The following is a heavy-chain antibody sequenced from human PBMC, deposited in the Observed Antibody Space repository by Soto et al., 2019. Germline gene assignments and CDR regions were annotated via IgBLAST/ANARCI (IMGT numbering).Heavy chain of an antibody. V-gene: IGHV3-23*01. J-gene: IGHJ6*02. CDR3: AKAPLNYYYSSGYYPGENYSYYYGMDV. CDR1: GFTFSSYA. Sequence: GGSLRLSCAASGFTFSSYAMSWVRQAPGKGLEWVSAISGSGGSTYYADSVKGRFTISRDNSKNTLYLQMNSLRAEDTVVYYCAKAPLNYYYSSGYYPGENYSYYYGMDVWGQGTTVTVSS. CDR2: ISGSGGST. D-gene: IGHD3-22*01.